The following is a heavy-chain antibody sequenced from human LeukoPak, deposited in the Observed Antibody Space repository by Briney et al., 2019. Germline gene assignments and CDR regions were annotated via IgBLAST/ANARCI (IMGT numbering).Heavy chain of an antibody. Sequence: GGSLRLSCAASGFTFSSYAMSWVRQAPGKGLEWVSAISGSGGSTYYADSVKGRFTISRDNSKNTLYLQMNSLRAEDTAVYYCARVGHCSCTSCSFNYYGMDVWGQGTTVTVSS. CDR2: ISGSGGST. V-gene: IGHV3-23*01. CDR1: GFTFSSYA. CDR3: ARVGHCSCTSCSFNYYGMDV. J-gene: IGHJ6*02. D-gene: IGHD2-2*01.